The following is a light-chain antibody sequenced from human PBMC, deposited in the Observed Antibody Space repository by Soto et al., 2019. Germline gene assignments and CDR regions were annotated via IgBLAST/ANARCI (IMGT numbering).Light chain of an antibody. J-gene: IGKJ1*01. CDR1: QSVTRR. CDR3: QHYNSYSEA. V-gene: IGKV1-5*01. CDR2: DGT. Sequence: DIKMTQSPSTLAASVGDRVTNTCRASQSVTRRLAWYQQRPGEAPKILIWDGTTLHRGVPSRFSGSGSGTEFTLTISSLQPDDFATYYCQHYNSYSEAFGQGTKVDI.